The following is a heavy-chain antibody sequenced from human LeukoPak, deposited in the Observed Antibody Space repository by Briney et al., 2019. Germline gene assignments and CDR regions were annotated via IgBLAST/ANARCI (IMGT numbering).Heavy chain of an antibody. CDR1: GGSISSGGYF. CDR2: IYHGGNT. D-gene: IGHD3-10*01. V-gene: IGHV4-31*03. J-gene: IGHJ5*02. Sequence: SETLSLTCTVSGGSISSGGYFWSWIRQNPGKGLEWIGYIYHGGNTYYNPSLKSRVTISVDTSKNQFSLTLSSVTAADTAMYYCARVRLYGSGEGIDPLGQGTLGNGSS. CDR3: ARVRLYGSGEGIDP.